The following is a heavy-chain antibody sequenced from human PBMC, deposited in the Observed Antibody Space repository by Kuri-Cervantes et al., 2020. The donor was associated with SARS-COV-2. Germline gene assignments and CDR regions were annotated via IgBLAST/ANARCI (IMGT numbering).Heavy chain of an antibody. J-gene: IGHJ6*02. CDR2: IYPGDSAT. CDR1: GFSFTSYW. Sequence: GGSLRLSCTGSGFSFTSYWIGWVRQMPGKGLEWMGIIYPGDSATRYSPSFQGHVTISADKSISTAYLQWSSLKASDTAMYYCSRRIDYGDWDGMDVWGQGTTVTVSS. D-gene: IGHD4-17*01. V-gene: IGHV5-51*01. CDR3: SRRIDYGDWDGMDV.